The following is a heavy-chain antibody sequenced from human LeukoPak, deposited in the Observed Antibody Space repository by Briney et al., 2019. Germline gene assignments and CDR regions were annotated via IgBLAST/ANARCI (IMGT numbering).Heavy chain of an antibody. V-gene: IGHV3-7*03. CDR1: GFTFNDYW. CDR2: IKQDGGEK. J-gene: IGHJ1*01. CDR3: ARVRLANTPEFFQH. D-gene: IGHD3-9*01. Sequence: GGSLRLSCAASGFTFNDYWMSWVRQAPGKGLEWVASIKQDGGEKRYVDSVKGRFTISRDNTEKSLYLQMNSLGAEDTALYYCARVRLANTPEFFQHWGQGTLVTVSS.